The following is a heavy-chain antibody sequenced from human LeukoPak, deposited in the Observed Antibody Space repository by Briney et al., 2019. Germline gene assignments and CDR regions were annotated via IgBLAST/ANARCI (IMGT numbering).Heavy chain of an antibody. D-gene: IGHD3-16*01. J-gene: IGHJ3*02. V-gene: IGHV4-59*01. CDR1: GGSLFRDN. CDR2: MHNSVST. Sequence: PESLSLTSTGYGGSLFRDNWSWLRQPPGEGLGWIAYMHNSVSTSSNPSPRRRATLPLRTSNTRFSLNLISVTTAPTTVSYFVREGDGVLDDAFDIWGQGIMVSVSS. CDR3: VREGDGVLDDAFDI.